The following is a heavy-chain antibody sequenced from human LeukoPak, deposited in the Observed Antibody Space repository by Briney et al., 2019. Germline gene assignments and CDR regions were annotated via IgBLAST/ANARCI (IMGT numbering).Heavy chain of an antibody. CDR2: FKTNYNQV. J-gene: IGHJ4*02. V-gene: IGHV3-21*04. CDR3: ATSADSSGNN. CDR1: GFTFSDYA. Sequence: GGSLRLSCVASGFTFSDYAMNWVRQAPGKGLEWVSTFKTNYNQVYYAESVKGRFTISRDNAKSSVYLQMNTLRAEDTAVYYCATSADSSGNNWGQGTLVTVSS. D-gene: IGHD3-22*01.